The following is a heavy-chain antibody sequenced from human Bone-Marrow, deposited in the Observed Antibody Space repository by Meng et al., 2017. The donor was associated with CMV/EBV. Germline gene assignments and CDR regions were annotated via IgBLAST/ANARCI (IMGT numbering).Heavy chain of an antibody. V-gene: IGHV3-11*01. CDR3: ARDGRGYCSSTSCYPYYYYGMDV. Sequence: GESLKISCAASGFTVSSNYMSWVRQAPGKGLEWVSYISSSGSTIYYADSVKGRFTISRDNAKNSLYLQMNSLRAEDTAVYYCARDGRGYCSSTSCYPYYYYGMDVWGQGTTVTVSS. CDR1: GFTVSSNY. J-gene: IGHJ6*02. CDR2: ISSSGSTI. D-gene: IGHD2-2*01.